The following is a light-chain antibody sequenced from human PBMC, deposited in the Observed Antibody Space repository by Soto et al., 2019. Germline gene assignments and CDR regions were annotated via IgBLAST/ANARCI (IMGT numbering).Light chain of an antibody. Sequence: DIQMTQSPSSVSASVGDRVTITCRASQGFSTWLAWYRRKPGRAPELLIYSASSLHSGVRSRFSGSGSGTDFTLTISSLQPEDFATYYCQQANSFPRTFGGGTEVEIK. J-gene: IGKJ4*01. CDR2: SAS. V-gene: IGKV1-12*01. CDR1: QGFSTW. CDR3: QQANSFPRT.